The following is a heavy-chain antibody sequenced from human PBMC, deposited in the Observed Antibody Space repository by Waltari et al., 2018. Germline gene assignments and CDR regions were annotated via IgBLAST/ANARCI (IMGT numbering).Heavy chain of an antibody. D-gene: IGHD6-19*01. J-gene: IGHJ4*02. Sequence: VQLVESGGGLIQPGGSLRLSCAASGFTVSSNYMSWVRQAPGKGLEWVSVIYSGGSTYYADSVKGRFTISRDNSKNTLYLQMNSLRAEDTAVYYCASRGYSSGWYETDYWGQGTLVTVSS. V-gene: IGHV3-53*01. CDR1: GFTVSSNY. CDR3: ASRGYSSGWYETDY. CDR2: IYSGGST.